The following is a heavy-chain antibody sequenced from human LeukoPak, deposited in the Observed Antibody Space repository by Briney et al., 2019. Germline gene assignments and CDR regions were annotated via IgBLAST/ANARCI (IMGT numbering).Heavy chain of an antibody. V-gene: IGHV3-7*01. CDR2: INPDGSQK. CDR1: GFTFSGNW. D-gene: IGHD5-24*01. J-gene: IGHJ4*02. CDR3: AKLLGTATTYDS. Sequence: GGSLRLSCEASGFTFSGNWMSWVRQAPGKGLEWVASINPDGSQKLYVDSVKGRFTISRDNTKSSLYLQMNSLGAEDTAMYYCAKLLGTATTYDSWGQGPRVTVSS.